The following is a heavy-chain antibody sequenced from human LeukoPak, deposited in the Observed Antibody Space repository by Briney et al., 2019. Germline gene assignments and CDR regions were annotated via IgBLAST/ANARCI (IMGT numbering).Heavy chain of an antibody. Sequence: GVSLTLSWAASGFSFSSYCMNWVRQAPGKGLEWVSSISGSSRYIYYPDSAKGRCTISTDNANNSLYLQMNSRRAEYTAVYYCAREGGGSHDYGGQGTLVTVSS. V-gene: IGHV3-21*01. J-gene: IGHJ4*02. CDR2: ISGSSRYI. CDR3: AREGGGSHDY. CDR1: GFSFSSYC. D-gene: IGHD3-16*01.